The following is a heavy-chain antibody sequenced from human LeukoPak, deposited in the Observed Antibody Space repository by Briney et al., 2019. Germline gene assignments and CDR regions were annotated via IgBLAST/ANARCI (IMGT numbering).Heavy chain of an antibody. D-gene: IGHD1-7*01. CDR2: IYYSGST. CDR1: GGSISSGDYY. Sequence: SQTLSLTCTVSGGSISSGDYYWSWIRQPPGKGLEWIGYIYYSGSTYYNPSLKSRVTISVDTSKTQFSLKLSSVTAADTAVYYCARDIAGTTWGWFDPWGQGTLVTVSS. V-gene: IGHV4-30-4*01. CDR3: ARDIAGTTWGWFDP. J-gene: IGHJ5*02.